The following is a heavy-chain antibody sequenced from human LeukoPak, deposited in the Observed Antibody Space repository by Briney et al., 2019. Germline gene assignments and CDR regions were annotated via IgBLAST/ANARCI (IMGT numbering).Heavy chain of an antibody. J-gene: IGHJ3*02. Sequence: GGSLRLSCAASGFTFSAYGMHWVRQAPGKGLEWVAVIWRDGSNENYPDFVKGRFTISRDNSKNTLFLQMNSLRTEDTAVYYCARDFGARPFDIWGQGTMVTVSS. CDR2: IWRDGSNE. D-gene: IGHD3-10*01. V-gene: IGHV3-33*01. CDR3: ARDFGARPFDI. CDR1: GFTFSAYG.